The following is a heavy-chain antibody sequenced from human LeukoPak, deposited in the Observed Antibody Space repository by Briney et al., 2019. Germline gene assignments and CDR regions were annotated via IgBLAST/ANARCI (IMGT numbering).Heavy chain of an antibody. CDR2: ISGSGGST. Sequence: GGSLRLSCAASGFTFSSYAMSWVRQAPGKGLEWVSAISGSGGSTYYADSVKGRFTISRDNSKNTLYPQMNSLRAEDTAVYYCAKEPMVRGVIRWFDPWGQGTLVTVSS. J-gene: IGHJ5*02. CDR3: AKEPMVRGVIRWFDP. D-gene: IGHD3-10*01. V-gene: IGHV3-23*01. CDR1: GFTFSSYA.